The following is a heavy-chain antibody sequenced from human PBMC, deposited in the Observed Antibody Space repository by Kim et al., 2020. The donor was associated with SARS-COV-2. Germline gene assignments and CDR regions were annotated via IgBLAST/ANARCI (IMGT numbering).Heavy chain of an antibody. J-gene: IGHJ4*02. CDR2: INPTGDVT. CDR3: TREKPKTLYY. CDR1: GYTFSSHY. Sequence: ASVKVSCKASGYTFSSHYMHWLRQAPGQGLEWMAIINPTGDVTYYAQKFQGRLTVTRDTSTNTLQMELSSLISEDTAIYYCTREKPKTLYYWGQGTPVTV. V-gene: IGHV1-46*01.